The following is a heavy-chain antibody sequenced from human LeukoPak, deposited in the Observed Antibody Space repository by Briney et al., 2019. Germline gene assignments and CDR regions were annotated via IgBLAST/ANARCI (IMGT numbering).Heavy chain of an antibody. V-gene: IGHV1-46*01. Sequence: ASVKVSCKASGYTFASYYMHWVRQAPGQGLEWMGIINPSGGSTSYAQKFQGRVTMTRDMSTSTVYMELSSLRSEDTAVYYCARGRRDYCSSTSCYPRLLDYYYYMDVWGKGTTVTVSS. CDR1: GYTFASYY. CDR3: ARGRRDYCSSTSCYPRLLDYYYYMDV. CDR2: INPSGGST. D-gene: IGHD2-2*01. J-gene: IGHJ6*03.